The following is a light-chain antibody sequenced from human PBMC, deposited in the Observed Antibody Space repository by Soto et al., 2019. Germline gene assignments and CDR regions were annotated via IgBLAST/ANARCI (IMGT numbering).Light chain of an antibody. CDR3: AAWDSSVSGRV. Sequence: QSVMTQPPSVSAAPGQKVTISCSGSSSNIGGNSVSWYQQLPGTAPKLLIYDDNKRPSGVPDRFSDSKSGTSASLTISGLRSEDEADYYCAAWDSSVSGRVFGGGTKVTVL. J-gene: IGLJ3*02. V-gene: IGLV1-51*01. CDR2: DDN. CDR1: SSNIGGNS.